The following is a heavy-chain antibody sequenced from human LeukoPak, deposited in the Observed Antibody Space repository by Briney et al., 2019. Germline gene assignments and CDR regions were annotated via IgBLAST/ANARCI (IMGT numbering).Heavy chain of an antibody. J-gene: IGHJ4*02. V-gene: IGHV4-59*01. Sequence: SETLSLTCTISGGSISSYYWSWIRQPPGKGLEWIGYIYYTGSTNHNPSLKSRVTISVDTSKNQFSLKLSSVTAADTAVYYCASLRERSYYARGFDYWGQGTLVTVSS. CDR1: GGSISSYY. CDR2: IYYTGST. D-gene: IGHD1-26*01. CDR3: ASLRERSYYARGFDY.